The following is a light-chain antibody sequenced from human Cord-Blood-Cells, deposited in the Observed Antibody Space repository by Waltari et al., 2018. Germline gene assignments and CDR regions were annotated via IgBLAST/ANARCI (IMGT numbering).Light chain of an antibody. J-gene: IGKJ1*01. CDR1: QGISSY. Sequence: AIRMTQSPSSLSASTGDRVTITCRASQGISSYFAWYQQKPGKAHKLLIYAASTLQSGVPSRFSGSGSGTDFTLTISCLQSEDFATYYCQQYYSYPRTFGQGTKVEIK. CDR3: QQYYSYPRT. V-gene: IGKV1-8*01. CDR2: AAS.